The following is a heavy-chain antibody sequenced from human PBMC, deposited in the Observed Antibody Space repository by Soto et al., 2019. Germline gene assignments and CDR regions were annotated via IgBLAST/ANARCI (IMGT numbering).Heavy chain of an antibody. CDR1: SGSISSTIYS. V-gene: IGHV4-39*01. CDR3: AKQCGGVLCPCFVP. J-gene: IGHJ5*02. Sequence: SETLSLTCTVSSGSISSTIYSWDWIRQPPGKGLEWIGSIFYSGSTYYDPSLKSRVTISVDTSKNQFSLTLTSVTAADTAVYYWAKQCGGVLCPCFVPWGQETLVPVPS. CDR2: IFYSGST. D-gene: IGHD2-21*01.